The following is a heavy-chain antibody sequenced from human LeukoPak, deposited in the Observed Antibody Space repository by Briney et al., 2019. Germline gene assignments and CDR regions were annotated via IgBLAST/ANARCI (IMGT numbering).Heavy chain of an antibody. CDR1: GGSISSSSYY. V-gene: IGHV4-39*01. D-gene: IGHD2-2*01. CDR2: IYYSGST. Sequence: SETLSLTCTVSGGSISSSSYYWGWIRQPPGKGLEWIGSIYYSGSTYYNPSLKSRVTISVDTSKNQFSLKLSSATAADTAVYYCEVYCSSTSCRTDAFDIWGQGTMVTVSS. CDR3: EVYCSSTSCRTDAFDI. J-gene: IGHJ3*02.